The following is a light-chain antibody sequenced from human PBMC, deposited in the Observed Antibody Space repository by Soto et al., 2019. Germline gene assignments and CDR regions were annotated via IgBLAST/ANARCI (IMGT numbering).Light chain of an antibody. CDR3: QQYDYWPPYT. J-gene: IGKJ2*01. Sequence: EIVMTQSPATLSVSPGERAIVSCRASQSIRDNLAWSQQTPGRAPRLLIYGASIRATGVPARFTGSGAGTEFTLTISSLQSEDFAVYYCQQYDYWPPYTFGQGTRVEIK. CDR2: GAS. CDR1: QSIRDN. V-gene: IGKV3-15*01.